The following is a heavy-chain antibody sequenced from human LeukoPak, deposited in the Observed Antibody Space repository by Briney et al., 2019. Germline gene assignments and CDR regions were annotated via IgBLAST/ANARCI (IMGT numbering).Heavy chain of an antibody. CDR1: GYTFTGYY. CDR2: INPNSGAT. CDR3: ARDDLFRGGSDY. D-gene: IGHD3-16*01. V-gene: IGHV1-2*06. Sequence: ASVKVSCKASGYTFTGYYLHWVRQAPGQGLEWMGRINPNSGATNYAQKFQGRVTMTRDTSISTAYMELSRLRSDDTAVYYCARDDLFRGGSDYWGQGTLVTVSS. J-gene: IGHJ4*02.